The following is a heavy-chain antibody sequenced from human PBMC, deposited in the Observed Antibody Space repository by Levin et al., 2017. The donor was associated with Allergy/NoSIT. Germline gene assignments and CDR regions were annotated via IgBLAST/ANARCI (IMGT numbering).Heavy chain of an antibody. CDR3: ARVPTPGGGYGVGY. CDR1: GFTFSSYG. CDR2: IWYDVSKE. D-gene: IGHD5-18*01. V-gene: IGHV3-33*01. J-gene: IGHJ4*02. Sequence: GESLKISCAASGFTFSSYGIHWVRQAPGKGLEWVALIWYDVSKELYADSVKGRFTISRDNSKNTVYLQMNSLRVEDTAVYYCARVPTPGGGYGVGYWGQGTLVTVSS.